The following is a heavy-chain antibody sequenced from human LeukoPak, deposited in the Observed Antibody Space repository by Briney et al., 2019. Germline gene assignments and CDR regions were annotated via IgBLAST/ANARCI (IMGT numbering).Heavy chain of an antibody. CDR2: IFHTGNT. J-gene: IGHJ4*02. V-gene: IGHV4-31*11. CDR1: GDSISSGGHY. CDR3: AISPGIWNEYGRLEY. Sequence: SQTLSLTCAVSGDSISSGGHYWNWIRQRPGNGLEWIGYIFHTGNTYYNPSLKSRVIISVDTSKSQFSLNLSSVTAADTAVYYCAISPGIWNEYGRLEYWGQGALVTVSS. D-gene: IGHD1-1*01.